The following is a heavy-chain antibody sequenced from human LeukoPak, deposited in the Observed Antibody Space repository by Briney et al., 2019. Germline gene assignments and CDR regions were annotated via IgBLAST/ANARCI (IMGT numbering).Heavy chain of an antibody. Sequence: SETLSLTCTVSGGSISDYHWVWIRQPPGKGLEWIGDIYSSGHTDYRPSLRGRVTMSIDASRSQFSLKVDSVTTADTAVYYCARGRQWAETNWFDPWGRGILVSVSS. J-gene: IGHJ5*02. V-gene: IGHV4-59*01. CDR3: ARGRQWAETNWFDP. CDR2: IYSSGHT. CDR1: GGSISDYH. D-gene: IGHD1-26*01.